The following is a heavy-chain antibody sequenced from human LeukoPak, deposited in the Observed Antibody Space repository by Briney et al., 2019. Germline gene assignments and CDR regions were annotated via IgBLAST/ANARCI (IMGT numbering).Heavy chain of an antibody. V-gene: IGHV4-34*01. CDR1: GGSFSNYY. CDR2: INHSGST. CDR3: ARAGVGRYDFWSGYYFDY. J-gene: IGHJ4*02. D-gene: IGHD3-3*01. Sequence: SETLSLTCAVYGGSFSNYYWSWLRQPPGKGLEWIGEINHSGSTNYNPSLKSRVTISVDTSKNQFSLKLSSVTAADTAVYYCARAGVGRYDFWSGYYFDYWGQGTLVTVSS.